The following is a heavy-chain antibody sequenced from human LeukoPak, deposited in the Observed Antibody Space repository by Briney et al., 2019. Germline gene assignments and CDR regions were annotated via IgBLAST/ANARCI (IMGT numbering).Heavy chain of an antibody. CDR2: IRYDGSNK. V-gene: IGHV3-30*02. CDR1: GFTFSSYG. CDR3: AKPRTTQYQLLLMGYYFDY. Sequence: GGSLRLSCAASGFTFSSYGMHWVRQAPGKGLEWVAFIRYDGSNKYYADSVKGRFTISRDNSKNTLYLQMNSLRAEDTAVYYCAKPRTTQYQLLLMGYYFDYWGQGTLVTVSS. D-gene: IGHD2-2*01. J-gene: IGHJ4*02.